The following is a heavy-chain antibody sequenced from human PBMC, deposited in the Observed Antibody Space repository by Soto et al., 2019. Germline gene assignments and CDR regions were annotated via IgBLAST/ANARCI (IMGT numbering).Heavy chain of an antibody. V-gene: IGHV5-10-1*01. D-gene: IGHD1-26*01. CDR1: GYSFTSYW. J-gene: IGHJ6*02. Sequence: PGESLKISCKGSGYSFTSYWISWVRQLPGKGLEWMGRIDPSDSYTNYSPSFQGHVTISADKSISTAYLQWSSLKASDTAMYYCASAVGGSYYYYGMDVWGQRTTVTVSS. CDR2: IDPSDSYT. CDR3: ASAVGGSYYYYGMDV.